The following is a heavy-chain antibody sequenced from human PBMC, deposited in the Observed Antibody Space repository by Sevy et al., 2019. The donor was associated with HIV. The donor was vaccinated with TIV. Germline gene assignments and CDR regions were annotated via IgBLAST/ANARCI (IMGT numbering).Heavy chain of an antibody. J-gene: IGHJ4*02. D-gene: IGHD2-21*02. CDR2: INPKSGVT. Sequence: ASVKVSCKPSGYTFSGYYIHWVRQAPGQGLEWMGWINPKSGVTNYAQKFRGRVTMTRDTSISTAYMELSRLRSDDTAVYYCARGGESLPYCGGDCYPDYWGQGTLVTVSS. CDR3: ARGGESLPYCGGDCYPDY. CDR1: GYTFSGYY. V-gene: IGHV1-2*02.